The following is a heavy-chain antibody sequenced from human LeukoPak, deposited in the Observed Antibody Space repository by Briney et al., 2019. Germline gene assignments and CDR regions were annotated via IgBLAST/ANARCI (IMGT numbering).Heavy chain of an antibody. V-gene: IGHV4-4*07. D-gene: IGHD3-3*01. CDR3: ARITIFRGNWFDP. J-gene: IGHJ5*02. Sequence: PSETLTLTCTVSGGSISSYYWSWIRQPAGKGLEWIGRIYTSGSTNYNPSLKSRVSMSVDTSKNQFSLNLSSVTAADTAVYYCARITIFRGNWFDPWGQGTLVTVSS. CDR1: GGSISSYY. CDR2: IYTSGST.